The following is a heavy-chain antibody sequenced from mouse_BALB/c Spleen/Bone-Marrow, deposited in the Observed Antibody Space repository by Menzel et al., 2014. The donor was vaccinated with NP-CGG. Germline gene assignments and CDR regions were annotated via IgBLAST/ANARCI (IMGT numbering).Heavy chain of an antibody. D-gene: IGHD2-4*01. CDR2: ISYDGSN. CDR3: ARENYDYYGHYYAMDY. Sequence: EVKLVESGPGLVKPSQSLSLSCSVTGYSITSGYYWNWIRQFPGNKLEWMGYISYDGSNNYNPSLKNRISITRDTSKNQFFLKLNSVTTEDTATYYCARENYDYYGHYYAMDYWGQGTSVTVSS. J-gene: IGHJ4*01. V-gene: IGHV3-6*02. CDR1: GYSITSGYY.